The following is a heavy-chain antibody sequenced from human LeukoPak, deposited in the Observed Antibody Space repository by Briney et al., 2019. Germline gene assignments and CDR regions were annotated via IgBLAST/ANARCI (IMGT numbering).Heavy chain of an antibody. Sequence: GASVKVSCKASGGTFSSCAISWVRQAPGQGLEWMGGIIPIFGTANYAQKFQGRVTITADESTSTAYMELSSLRSEDTAVYYCARVGMVRGVMSYYFDYWGQGTLVTVSS. CDR3: ARVGMVRGVMSYYFDY. J-gene: IGHJ4*02. V-gene: IGHV1-69*13. D-gene: IGHD3-10*01. CDR1: GGTFSSCA. CDR2: IIPIFGTA.